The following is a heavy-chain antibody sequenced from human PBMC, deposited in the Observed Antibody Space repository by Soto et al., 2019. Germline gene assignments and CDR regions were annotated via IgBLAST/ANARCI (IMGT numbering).Heavy chain of an antibody. D-gene: IGHD5-12*01. CDR3: AHRRGPPPNFDY. CDR2: IYWDDDK. CDR1: GFSLSTSGVG. V-gene: IGHV2-5*02. J-gene: IGHJ4*02. Sequence: QITLKESGPTLVKPTQTLTLTCTFSGFSLSTSGVGVGWIRQPPGKALEWLALIYWDDDKRYSPSLKSRLTITKDTSKTQVVLTMTNMDPVDTATYYCAHRRGPPPNFDYWGQGTLVTVSS.